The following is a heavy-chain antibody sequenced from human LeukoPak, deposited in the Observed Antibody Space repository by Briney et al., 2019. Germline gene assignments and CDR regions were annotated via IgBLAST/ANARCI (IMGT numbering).Heavy chain of an antibody. Sequence: GASVKVSCKASGYTFTGYYMHWVRQAPGQGLEWMGWINPNSGGTNYAQKFQGRVTMTRGTSISTAYMELSRLRSDDTAVYYCARVAAAGKGWFDPWGQGTLVTVSS. CDR2: INPNSGGT. CDR1: GYTFTGYY. V-gene: IGHV1-2*02. J-gene: IGHJ5*02. CDR3: ARVAAAGKGWFDP. D-gene: IGHD6-13*01.